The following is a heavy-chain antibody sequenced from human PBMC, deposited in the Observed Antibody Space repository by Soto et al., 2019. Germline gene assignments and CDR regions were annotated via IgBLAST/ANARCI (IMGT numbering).Heavy chain of an antibody. J-gene: IGHJ4*02. Sequence: QPGGSLRLSCAASGFTFSSYEMNWVRQAPGKGLEWVSYISSSGSTIYYADSVKGRFTISRDNAKNSLYLQMNSLRAEDTAVYYCARVGRVSSGWYDDYFDYWGQGTLVTVS. CDR1: GFTFSSYE. CDR2: ISSSGSTI. CDR3: ARVGRVSSGWYDDYFDY. D-gene: IGHD6-19*01. V-gene: IGHV3-48*03.